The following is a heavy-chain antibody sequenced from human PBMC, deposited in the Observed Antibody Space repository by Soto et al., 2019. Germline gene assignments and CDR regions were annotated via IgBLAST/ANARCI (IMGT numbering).Heavy chain of an antibody. J-gene: IGHJ4*02. V-gene: IGHV4-34*01. D-gene: IGHD2-15*01. CDR2: INYSGST. CDR1: GGSFSGYY. Sequence: SETLSLTCAVYGGSFSGYYWSWIRQPPGKGLEWIGEINYSGSTNYNPSLKSRVTISVDTSKNQFSLKLSSVTAADTAVYYCAREYCSGGSCYRTYFDYWGQGTLVTVSS. CDR3: AREYCSGGSCYRTYFDY.